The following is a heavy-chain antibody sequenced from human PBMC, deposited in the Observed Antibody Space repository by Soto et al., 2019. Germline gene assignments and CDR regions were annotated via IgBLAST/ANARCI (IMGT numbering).Heavy chain of an antibody. CDR1: GGTFNTYT. D-gene: IGHD2-2*01. CDR3: SIGSWSAETFDV. V-gene: IGHV1-69*02. J-gene: IGHJ3*01. CDR2: IIPMLPVT. Sequence: QVHLIQSGAEVKKPGSSVKVSCKAAGGTFNTYTLFWVRQAPGHGLEWMGRIIPMLPVTNSAQKFQGRLTLTAHKSTGKAFMELTSLTSDDTAVYYCSIGSWSAETFDVWGHGTMVPVSS.